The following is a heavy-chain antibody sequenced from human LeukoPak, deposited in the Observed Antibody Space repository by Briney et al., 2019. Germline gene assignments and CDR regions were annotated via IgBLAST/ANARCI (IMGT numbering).Heavy chain of an antibody. Sequence: GGSLRLSCAASGFKFKTYGMHRVRQAPGEGLEWVAVIYYDGNQKYYGDSVKGRFTVSRDVSENMLYLQMSSLRADDTAVYYCARGGVATAWGAFDVWGQGRMVTVSS. J-gene: IGHJ3*01. CDR3: ARGGVATAWGAFDV. CDR2: IYYDGNQK. CDR1: GFKFKTYG. V-gene: IGHV3-33*01. D-gene: IGHD4-23*01.